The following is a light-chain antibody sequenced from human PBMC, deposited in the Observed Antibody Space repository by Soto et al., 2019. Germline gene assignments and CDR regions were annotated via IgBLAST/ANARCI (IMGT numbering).Light chain of an antibody. CDR1: SSDVGGYNY. CDR2: EVS. J-gene: IGLJ1*01. V-gene: IGLV2-14*01. Sequence: QSVLTQPASVSGSPGQSITISCTGTSSDVGGYNYVSWYQQHPGKAPKLMIYEVSNRPSGVSNRFSGSKSGNTASLTISGLQAEDEADYYCSSYTSSSTGFFGTGTKAPS. CDR3: SSYTSSSTGF.